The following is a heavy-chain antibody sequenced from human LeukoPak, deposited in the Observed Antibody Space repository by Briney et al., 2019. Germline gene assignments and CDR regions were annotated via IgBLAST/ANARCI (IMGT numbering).Heavy chain of an antibody. CDR1: GYSISRSNW. V-gene: IGHV4-28*03. D-gene: IGHD6-19*01. J-gene: IGHJ6*02. CDR2: IYYSGST. Sequence: SDTLSLTCAVSGYSISRSNWWGWIRQPPGKGLEWIGYIYYSGSTYHNPSLKSRVTMSVDTSKNQFSLKLSSVTAVDTAVYYCARAYSSGPTDYYYGMDVWGQGTTVTVSS. CDR3: ARAYSSGPTDYYYGMDV.